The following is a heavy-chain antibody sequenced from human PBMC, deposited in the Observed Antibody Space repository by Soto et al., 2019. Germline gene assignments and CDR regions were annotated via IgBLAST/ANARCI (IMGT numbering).Heavy chain of an antibody. D-gene: IGHD2-15*01. V-gene: IGHV1-18*01. CDR2: ISAYNGNT. J-gene: IGHJ4*02. Sequence: ASVKVSRKASGYTFTSYGISWVRQAPGQGLEWMGWISAYNGNTNYAQKLQGRVTMTTDTSTSTAYMELRSLRSDDTAVYYCARAHIVVVVAATPFDYWGQGTLVTVSS. CDR1: GYTFTSYG. CDR3: ARAHIVVVVAATPFDY.